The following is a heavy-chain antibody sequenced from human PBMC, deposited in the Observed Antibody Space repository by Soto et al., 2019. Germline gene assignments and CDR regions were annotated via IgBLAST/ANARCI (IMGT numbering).Heavy chain of an antibody. D-gene: IGHD6-19*01. CDR2: NNAGNGNT. CDR3: ASRQVVAGTNDYYYGMDV. Sequence: QVQLVQSGAEVKKPGASVKVSCKASGYTFTSYAMHWVRQAPGQRLEWMGWNNAGNGNTKYSQKFQGRVTIIRDTAASTAYMELSSLRSEDTAVYYCASRQVVAGTNDYYYGMDVWGQGTTVTVSS. CDR1: GYTFTSYA. V-gene: IGHV1-3*01. J-gene: IGHJ6*02.